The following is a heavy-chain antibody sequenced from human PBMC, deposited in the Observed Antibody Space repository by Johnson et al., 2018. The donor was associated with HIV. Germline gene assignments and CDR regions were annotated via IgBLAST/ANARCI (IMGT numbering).Heavy chain of an antibody. CDR2: ISGGST. D-gene: IGHD3-10*01. V-gene: IGHV3-23*04. CDR1: GFSFIDYA. CDR3: AKDSSFSYYYSDAFDI. Sequence: VQLVESGGGLVRPGGSLRLSCVASGFSFIDYAMIWVRQAPGKGLEWVSFISGGSTYYADSVKGRFTISRDNSKNTLYLQMNSLRAEDTAVYYCAKDSSFSYYYSDAFDIWGQGTMVTVSS. J-gene: IGHJ3*02.